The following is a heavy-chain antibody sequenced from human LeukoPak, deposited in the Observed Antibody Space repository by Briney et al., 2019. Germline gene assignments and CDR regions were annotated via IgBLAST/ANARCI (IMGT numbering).Heavy chain of an antibody. Sequence: ASETLSLTCTVSGGSISSYYWSWIRQPPGKGLEWIGYIYYSGSTNYNPSLKSRVTISVDTSKNQSSLKLSSVTAADTAVYYCARRGPGFRYSSGWYHAFDIWGQGTMVTVSS. V-gene: IGHV4-59*08. CDR2: IYYSGST. D-gene: IGHD6-19*01. J-gene: IGHJ3*02. CDR3: ARRGPGFRYSSGWYHAFDI. CDR1: GGSISSYY.